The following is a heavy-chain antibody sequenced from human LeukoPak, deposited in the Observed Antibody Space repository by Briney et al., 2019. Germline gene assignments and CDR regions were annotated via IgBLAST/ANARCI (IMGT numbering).Heavy chain of an antibody. V-gene: IGHV1-46*01. D-gene: IGHD1-26*01. J-gene: IGHJ5*02. CDR1: GYTFTSYY. CDR3: AREGELNWFDP. CDR2: INPSGGST. Sequence: ASVKVSCKASGYTFTSYYMHWVRQAPRQGLEWMGIINPSGGSTSYAQKFQGRVTMTRDTSTSTVYMELSSLRPEDTAVYYCAREGELNWFDPWGQGTLVTVSS.